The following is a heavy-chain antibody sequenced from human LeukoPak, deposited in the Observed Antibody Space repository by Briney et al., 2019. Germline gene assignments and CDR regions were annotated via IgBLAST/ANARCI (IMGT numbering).Heavy chain of an antibody. J-gene: IGHJ4*02. CDR1: EYTFTTYA. CDR2: INAGNGNT. Sequence: ASVKVSCKASEYTFTTYAMHWVRQAPGQRLEWMGWINAGNGNTKYSQKFQGRVTITRDTSASTAYMELSSLRSEDTAVYYCARSEGYAAFDYWGQGPWSPSPQ. V-gene: IGHV1-3*01. D-gene: IGHD5-18*01. CDR3: ARSEGYAAFDY.